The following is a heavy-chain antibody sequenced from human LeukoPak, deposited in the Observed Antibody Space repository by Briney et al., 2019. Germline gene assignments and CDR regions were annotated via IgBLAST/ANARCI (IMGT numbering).Heavy chain of an antibody. CDR1: GFTFSSYS. CDR3: ARDPTGDDDAFDI. Sequence: GSLRLSCAASGFTFSSYSMNWVRQAPGKGLEWVSYISSSGSTIYYADSVKGRFTISRDNAKNSLYLQMNSLRAEDTAVYCCARDPTGDDDAFDIWGQGTMVTVSS. V-gene: IGHV3-48*04. CDR2: ISSSGSTI. J-gene: IGHJ3*02. D-gene: IGHD4-17*01.